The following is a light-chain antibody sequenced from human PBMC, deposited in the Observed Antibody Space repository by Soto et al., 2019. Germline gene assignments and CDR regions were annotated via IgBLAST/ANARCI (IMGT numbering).Light chain of an antibody. CDR1: QSISNS. V-gene: IGKV3-15*01. J-gene: IGKJ2*01. CDR2: GAS. Sequence: EIVMTQSPASLSVSPGKTDTLYCRASQSISNSLAWYQQKPGQAPSLLIYGASTRATGIPARFSGSGSGTEFTLTISSLQSEDSALYYCQQYNNWPPRTFGQGTKLEIK. CDR3: QQYNNWPPRT.